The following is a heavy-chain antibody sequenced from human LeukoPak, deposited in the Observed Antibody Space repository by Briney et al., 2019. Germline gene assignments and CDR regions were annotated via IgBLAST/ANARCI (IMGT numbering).Heavy chain of an antibody. CDR2: ISSSSSYI. CDR3: ARDRSGTGYCSGGSCYEYYYYGMDV. V-gene: IGHV3-21*01. CDR1: GFTFSSYR. Sequence: GGSLRLSCAASGFTFSSYRMTWVRQAPGKGLEWVSSISSSSSYIYYADSVKGRFTISRDNAKNSLYLQMNSLRAEDTAVYYCARDRSGTGYCSGGSCYEYYYYGMDVWGQGTTVTVSS. D-gene: IGHD2-15*01. J-gene: IGHJ6*02.